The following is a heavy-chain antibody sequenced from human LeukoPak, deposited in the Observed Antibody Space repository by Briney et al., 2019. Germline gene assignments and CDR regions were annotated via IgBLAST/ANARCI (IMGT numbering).Heavy chain of an antibody. V-gene: IGHV4-39*07. J-gene: IGHJ4*02. D-gene: IGHD1-7*01. CDR2: IYYSGST. CDR3: ARLYGNFQNYYDY. Sequence: SETLSLTCTVSGGSISSSSYYWGWIRQPPGKGLEWIGSIYYSGSTYYNPSLKSRVTISVDTSKNQFSLKLRSVTAADTAMFYCARLYGNFQNYYDYWGQGTLVAVSS. CDR1: GGSISSSSYY.